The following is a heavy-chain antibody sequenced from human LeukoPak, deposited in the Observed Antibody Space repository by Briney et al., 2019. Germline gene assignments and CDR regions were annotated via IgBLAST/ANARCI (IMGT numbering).Heavy chain of an antibody. D-gene: IGHD3-22*01. CDR1: GFTFGSYW. CDR3: ARATYYYDSSDYYPLGY. CDR2: IKQDGSEK. Sequence: GGSLRLSCAASGFTFGSYWMSWVRQAPGKGLEWVANIKQDGSEKYYVDSVKGRFTISGDNAKNSLYLQMNSLRAEDTAVYYCARATYYYDSSDYYPLGYWGQGTLVTVSS. J-gene: IGHJ4*02. V-gene: IGHV3-7*01.